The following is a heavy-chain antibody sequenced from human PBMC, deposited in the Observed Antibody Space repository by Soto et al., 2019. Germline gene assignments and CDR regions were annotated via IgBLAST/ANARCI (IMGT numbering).Heavy chain of an antibody. CDR2: ISSSSSYI. CDR1: GFTFSSYS. D-gene: IGHD3-3*01. J-gene: IGHJ3*02. Sequence: GGSLRLSCAASGFTFSSYSMNCVRQAPGKGLEWVSSISSSSSYIYYADSVKGRFTISRDNAKNSLYLQMNSLRAEDTAVYYCARDWDFWCGYDHDAFNIWGQGTMVTVSS. V-gene: IGHV3-21*01. CDR3: ARDWDFWCGYDHDAFNI.